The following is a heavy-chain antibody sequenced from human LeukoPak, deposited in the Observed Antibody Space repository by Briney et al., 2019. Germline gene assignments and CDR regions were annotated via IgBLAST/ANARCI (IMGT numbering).Heavy chain of an antibody. CDR2: MNPNSGNT. J-gene: IGHJ4*02. D-gene: IGHD3-22*01. CDR1: GYTFTSYD. V-gene: IGHV1-8*03. CDR3: ARGLMMPRWKITMIVVATRYYFDY. Sequence: ASVKVSCKASGYTFTSYDINWVRQATGQGLEWMGWMNPNSGNTGYAQKFQGRVTITRNTSISTAYMELSSLRSEDTAVYYCARGLMMPRWKITMIVVATRYYFDYWGQGTPVTVSS.